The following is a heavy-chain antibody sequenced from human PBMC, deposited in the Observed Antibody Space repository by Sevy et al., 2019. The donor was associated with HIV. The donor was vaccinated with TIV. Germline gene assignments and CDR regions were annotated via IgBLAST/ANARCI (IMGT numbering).Heavy chain of an antibody. J-gene: IGHJ4*02. CDR2: IKSRADNGTT. CDR3: ATDPVLTVVTTTSRVMGPFDF. CDR1: EFTFRNAW. V-gene: IGHV3-15*01. D-gene: IGHD2-21*02. Sequence: GGSLRLSCAASEFTFRNAWMSWVRQAPGKGLEWVGRIKSRADNGTTHYAESVRGRFTISRDDSKNMLYLQMNSLKTEDTAVYYCATDPVLTVVTTTSRVMGPFDFWGQGTLVTVSS.